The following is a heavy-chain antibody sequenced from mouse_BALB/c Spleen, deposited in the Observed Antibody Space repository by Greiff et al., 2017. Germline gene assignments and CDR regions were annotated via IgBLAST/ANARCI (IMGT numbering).Heavy chain of an antibody. D-gene: IGHD2-1*01. CDR3: ARDDGNYDYFDY. J-gene: IGHJ2*01. Sequence: QVQLKQSGPGLVAPSQSLSITCTVSGFSLTSYGVHWVRQPPGKGLEWLGVIWAGGSTNYNSALMSRLSISKDNSKSQVFLKMNSLQTDDTAMYYCARDDGNYDYFDYWGQGTTLTVSS. CDR1: GFSLTSYG. V-gene: IGHV2-9*02. CDR2: IWAGGST.